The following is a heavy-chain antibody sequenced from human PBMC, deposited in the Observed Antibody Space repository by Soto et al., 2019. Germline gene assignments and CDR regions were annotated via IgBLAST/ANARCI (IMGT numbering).Heavy chain of an antibody. J-gene: IGHJ4*02. CDR3: ARATKVGGY. CDR1: GFTLSNYW. CDR2: IKQDGSEK. Sequence: GGSLRLSCAASGFTLSNYWMSWVRQAPGKGLEWVANIKQDGSEKNYVDSVKGRFTISRDNAKSSLYLQMNSLRAEDTAVYYCARATKVGGYWGQGTLVTVSS. D-gene: IGHD4-17*01. V-gene: IGHV3-7*01.